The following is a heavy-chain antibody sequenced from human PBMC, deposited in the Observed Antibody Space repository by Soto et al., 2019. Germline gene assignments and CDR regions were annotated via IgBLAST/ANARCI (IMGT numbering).Heavy chain of an antibody. CDR3: ERSPHDFRHGLDV. CDR2: INANTGDT. D-gene: IGHD2-21*02. CDR1: GYSFTDHY. V-gene: IGHV1-2*04. J-gene: IGHJ6*02. Sequence: ASVKVSCKASGYSFTDHYMHWVRQAPGQGLEWLGWINANTGDTHFAQKLQGWVTMTRDTSINTAYMELTRLKSDDTAFYYCERSPHDFRHGLDVWGQATTVTV.